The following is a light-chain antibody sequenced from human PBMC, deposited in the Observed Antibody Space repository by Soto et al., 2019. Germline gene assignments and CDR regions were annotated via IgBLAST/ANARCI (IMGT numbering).Light chain of an antibody. V-gene: IGLV2-8*01. CDR2: EVT. Sequence: QSVLTQPPSASGSPGQSVTISCTGTTTDVGGYDLVSWYQQHPGKAPKVIIYEVTKRPSGVPDRFFGSKSGSTASLTVSGLQDEDEAVYYCCSYTVGDTVVFGGGTKVTV. J-gene: IGLJ2*01. CDR3: CSYTVGDTVV. CDR1: TTDVGGYDL.